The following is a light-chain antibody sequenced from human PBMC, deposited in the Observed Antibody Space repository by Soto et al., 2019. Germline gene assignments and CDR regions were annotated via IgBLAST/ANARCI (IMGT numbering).Light chain of an antibody. V-gene: IGLV2-14*01. CDR2: EVS. CDR1: SNDVGGYNY. J-gene: IGLJ2*01. Sequence: QSALTQPASVSGSPGQSITISCTVTSNDVGGYNYVSWYQQHPGKAPKLMIYEVSNRPSGVSNRFSGSKSGNTASLTISGLQAEDEADYYCSSYTSSSVVFGGGTKLTVL. CDR3: SSYTSSSVV.